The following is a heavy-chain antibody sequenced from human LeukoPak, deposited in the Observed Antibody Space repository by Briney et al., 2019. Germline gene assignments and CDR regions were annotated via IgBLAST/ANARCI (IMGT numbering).Heavy chain of an antibody. D-gene: IGHD3-22*01. J-gene: IGHJ6*01. CDR2: IKWDWCDT. CDR3: ARDLGYDSSGLYRFGLDV. Sequence: GSLRLYCAASGFSLTGHWMYWVRQVSGEGLVWLSPIKWDWCDTTYACSVEGRFTISRDNAKISLYLQMHRLRAEGTDVYYCARDLGYDSSGLYRFGLDVWGRGTTVTVSP. V-gene: IGHV3-74*01. CDR1: GFSLTGHW.